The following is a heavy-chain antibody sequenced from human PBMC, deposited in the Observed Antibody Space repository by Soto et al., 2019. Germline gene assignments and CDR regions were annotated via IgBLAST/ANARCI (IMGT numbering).Heavy chain of an antibody. CDR1: AGYITSDY. J-gene: IGHJ6*02. D-gene: IGHD6-13*01. Sequence: QVQLQESGPGLVKPSETLSLTCTVSAGYITSDYWSWMRQPPGKGLEWIGYMYYSGSTNYNPSLKRRFTIPQDPPKGQFSRNRGPVPAADTAVYYGGRPPVRPAGSWYGGGDVWGQGTPVTVPS. CDR3: GRPPVRPAGSWYGGGDV. V-gene: IGHV4-59*01. CDR2: MYYSGST.